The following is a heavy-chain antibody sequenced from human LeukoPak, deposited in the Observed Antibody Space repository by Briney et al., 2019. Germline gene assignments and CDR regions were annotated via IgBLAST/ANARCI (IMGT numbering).Heavy chain of an antibody. CDR1: GFTFSSYA. V-gene: IGHV3-30*04. CDR3: ARVHTSSYAADL. D-gene: IGHD3-22*01. J-gene: IGHJ5*02. Sequence: PGGSLRLSCAASGFTFSSYAMHWVRQAPGKGLEWVAVISYDGSNKYYADSVKGRFTISRDNSKNTLYLQMNSLRAEDTAVYYCARVHTSSYAADLWGQGTLVTVSS. CDR2: ISYDGSNK.